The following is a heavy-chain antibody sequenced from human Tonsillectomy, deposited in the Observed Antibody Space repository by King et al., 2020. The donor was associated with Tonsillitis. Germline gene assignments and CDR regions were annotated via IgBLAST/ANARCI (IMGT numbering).Heavy chain of an antibody. CDR3: ARLTTSRTRIMITFGGVIAQYYFDY. D-gene: IGHD3-16*02. J-gene: IGHJ4*02. Sequence: VQLVESGGGLVQPGGSLRLSCAASGFTFSSYWMSWVRQAPGKGLEWVANIKQDGSEKYYVDSVKGRFTISRDNAKNSLYLQMNSLRAEDTAVYYCARLTTSRTRIMITFGGVIAQYYFDYWGQGTLVTVSS. CDR2: IKQDGSEK. V-gene: IGHV3-7*03. CDR1: GFTFSSYW.